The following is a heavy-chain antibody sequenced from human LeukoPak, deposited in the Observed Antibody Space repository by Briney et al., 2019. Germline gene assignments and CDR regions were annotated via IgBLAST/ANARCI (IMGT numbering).Heavy chain of an antibody. CDR2: IYSSGTT. J-gene: IGHJ4*02. D-gene: IGHD3-22*01. CDR3: ARLLHDSRGYYYFDY. Sequence: SETLSLTCTVSGVSISISNHYWTWIRQPPGKGLQWVGNIYSSGTTNYNPSLKSRVTISVDTSKNQFSLKVSSVTAADTAVYYCARLLHDSRGYYYFDYWGQGTLVIVSS. V-gene: IGHV4-39*01. CDR1: GVSISISNHY.